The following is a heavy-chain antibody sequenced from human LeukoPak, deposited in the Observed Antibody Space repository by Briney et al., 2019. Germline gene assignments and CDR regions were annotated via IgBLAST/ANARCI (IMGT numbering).Heavy chain of an antibody. D-gene: IGHD2-2*01. V-gene: IGHV1-2*02. J-gene: IGHJ6*02. Sequence: ASVKVSCKASGYTFTGYYMHWVRQAPGQGLEWMGWINPNSGGTNYAQKFQGRVTMTRDTSISTAYMELSRLRSDDTAVYYCAREDIVVVPAGLYYYYGMDVWAQGTTVTVSS. CDR2: INPNSGGT. CDR3: AREDIVVVPAGLYYYYGMDV. CDR1: GYTFTGYY.